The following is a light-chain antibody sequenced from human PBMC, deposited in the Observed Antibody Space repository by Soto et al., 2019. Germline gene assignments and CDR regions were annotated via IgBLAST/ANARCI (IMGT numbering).Light chain of an antibody. Sequence: EIVMTQSPATLSVSPGERATLSCRASQSVSSNLAWYQQKPGQAPRLLIYGASTRATDIPARFSGSGSGTEFTLTISSLQSEDFAVYYCQQYNNWPPPWTFGQGTKGEI. CDR3: QQYNNWPPPWT. V-gene: IGKV3-15*01. CDR1: QSVSSN. CDR2: GAS. J-gene: IGKJ1*01.